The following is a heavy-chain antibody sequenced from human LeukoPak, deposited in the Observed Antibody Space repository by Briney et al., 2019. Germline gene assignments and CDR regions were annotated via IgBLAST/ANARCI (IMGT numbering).Heavy chain of an antibody. Sequence: ASVKVSCKASGYTFTSYGISWVRQAPGQGLEWMGWISAYNGNTNYAQKLQGRVTMTTDTSTSTAYMELRSLRSDDTALYYCARAKNQLYMYWFDPWGQGTLVTVSS. CDR1: GYTFTSYG. V-gene: IGHV1-18*01. CDR2: ISAYNGNT. J-gene: IGHJ5*02. D-gene: IGHD1-14*01. CDR3: ARAKNQLYMYWFDP.